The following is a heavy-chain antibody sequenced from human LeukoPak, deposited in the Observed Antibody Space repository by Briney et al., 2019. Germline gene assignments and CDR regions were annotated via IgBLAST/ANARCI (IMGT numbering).Heavy chain of an antibody. CDR2: ISGSGGST. CDR3: ARDRGSGRGGFDY. J-gene: IGHJ4*02. V-gene: IGHV3-23*01. CDR1: RFTFSSYA. D-gene: IGHD3-10*01. Sequence: PGGSLRLSCAASRFTFSSYAMSWVRQAPGKGLEWVSSISGSGGSTYYADSVKGRFTISRDNSKNTLYLQMNSLRAEDTAVYYCARDRGSGRGGFDYWGQGTLVTVSS.